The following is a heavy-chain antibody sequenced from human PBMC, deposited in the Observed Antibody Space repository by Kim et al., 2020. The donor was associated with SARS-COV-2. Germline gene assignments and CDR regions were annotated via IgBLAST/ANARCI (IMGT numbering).Heavy chain of an antibody. V-gene: IGHV4-34*08. CDR3: ECERYGIDCYSNNDVDYF. CDR2: MNLSEST. Sequence: SETLSLTCAVYGGTFSGDYWSWIRQPPRKGQEWEGEMNLSESTNYNQTLTSKVTITVDTSKNKNPLKLKPGPATATAAYDCECERYGIDCYSNNDVDYF. J-gene: IGHJ4*01. D-gene: IGHD1-26*01. CDR1: GGTFSGDY.